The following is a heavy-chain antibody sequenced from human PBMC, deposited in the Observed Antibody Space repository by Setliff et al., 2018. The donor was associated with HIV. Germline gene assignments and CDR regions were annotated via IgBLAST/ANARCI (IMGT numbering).Heavy chain of an antibody. CDR3: SRAIVAVTAIDHYYYGMDV. V-gene: IGHV4-39*07. CDR1: GGSISSSGYY. J-gene: IGHJ6*02. D-gene: IGHD2-21*02. CDR2: IYYSGNT. Sequence: SETLSLTCTVSGGSISSSGYYWAWIRQPPGKGLEWIGSIYYSGNTYYNPSVKSRVTISVDTFNNQFSLRLSSVTAADTAVYHCSRAIVAVTAIDHYYYGMDVWGQGTTVTVSS.